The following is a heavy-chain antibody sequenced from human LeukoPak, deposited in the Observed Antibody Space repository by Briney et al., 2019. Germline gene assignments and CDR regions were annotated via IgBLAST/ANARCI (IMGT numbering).Heavy chain of an antibody. CDR3: AKGNIAARQDIMDV. V-gene: IGHV3-23*01. Sequence: GGSLRLSCAASGFTFSSYAMSWVRQAPGKGLEWVSLISGSGGSTYYADSVKGGFTISRDNSKNTLYLQMNSLRVEDTAVYYCAKGNIAARQDIMDVWGQGTTVTVSS. CDR1: GFTFSSYA. CDR2: ISGSGGST. D-gene: IGHD6-6*01. J-gene: IGHJ6*02.